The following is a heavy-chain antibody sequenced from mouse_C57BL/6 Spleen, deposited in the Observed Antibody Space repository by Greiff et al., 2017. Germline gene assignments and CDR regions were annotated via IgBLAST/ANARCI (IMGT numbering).Heavy chain of an antibody. CDR3: AGNLGLTTGDDY. CDR2: ISDGGSYT. CDR1: GFTFSSYA. Sequence: EVKLMESGGGLVKPGGSLKLSCAASGFTFSSYAMSWVRQTPEKRLEWVATISDGGSYTYYPDNVKGRFTISRDNAKNNLYLQMSNLKSEDTAMYYCAGNLGLTTGDDYWGQGTTLTVSS. J-gene: IGHJ2*01. D-gene: IGHD1-1*01. V-gene: IGHV5-4*03.